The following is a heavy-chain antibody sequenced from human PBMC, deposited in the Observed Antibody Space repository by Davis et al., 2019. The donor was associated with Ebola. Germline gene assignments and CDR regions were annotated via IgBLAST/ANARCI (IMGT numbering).Heavy chain of an antibody. D-gene: IGHD3-10*01. Sequence: GESLKISCAASGFTFSSYAMSWVRQAPGKGLEWVSAISGSGGSTYYADSVKGRFTISRDNSKNTLYLQMNSLRAEDTAVYYCAKDPQWFGTRDWFDPWGQGTLVTVSS. CDR3: AKDPQWFGTRDWFDP. J-gene: IGHJ5*02. V-gene: IGHV3-23*01. CDR2: ISGSGGST. CDR1: GFTFSSYA.